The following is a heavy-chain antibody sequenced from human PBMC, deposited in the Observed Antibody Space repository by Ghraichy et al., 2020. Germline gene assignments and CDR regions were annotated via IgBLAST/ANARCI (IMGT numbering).Heavy chain of an antibody. CDR1: GGSISSYY. V-gene: IGHV4-59*08. CDR3: ASSPDSSGYQNYYYYYGMDV. CDR2: IYYSGST. J-gene: IGHJ6*02. D-gene: IGHD3-22*01. Sequence: ESLNISCTVSGGSISSYYWSWIRQPPGKGLEWIGYIYYSGSTNYNPSLKSRVTISVDTSKNQFSLKLSSVTAADTAVYYCASSPDSSGYQNYYYYYGMDVWGQGTTVTVSS.